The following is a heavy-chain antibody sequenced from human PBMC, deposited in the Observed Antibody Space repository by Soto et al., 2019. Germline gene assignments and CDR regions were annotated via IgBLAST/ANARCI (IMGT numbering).Heavy chain of an antibody. J-gene: IGHJ4*02. Sequence: GGSLRLSCAASGFTFSSYSMNWVRQAPGKGLEWVSSISSSSSYIYYADSVKGRFTISRDNAKNSLYLQMNSLRAEDTAVYYCAREVCSSTSCYFDYWGQGTLVTVSS. V-gene: IGHV3-21*01. D-gene: IGHD2-2*01. CDR3: AREVCSSTSCYFDY. CDR1: GFTFSSYS. CDR2: ISSSSSYI.